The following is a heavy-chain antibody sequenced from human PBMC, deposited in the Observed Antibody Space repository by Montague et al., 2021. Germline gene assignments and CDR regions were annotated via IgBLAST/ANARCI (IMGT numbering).Heavy chain of an antibody. CDR1: GDSISSKYF. D-gene: IGHD5-12*01. J-gene: IGHJ5*02. V-gene: IGHV4-4*02. Sequence: SESLSLICTVSGDSISSKYFWSWVRPPLGKGLEWIGEIYHGTTSYSPSLKGRLTASMDTSKNQFSLKLSSVNAADTAIYDCAVGSESAWELLHHWGQGILVTVSS. CDR3: AVGSESAWELLHH. CDR2: IYHGTT.